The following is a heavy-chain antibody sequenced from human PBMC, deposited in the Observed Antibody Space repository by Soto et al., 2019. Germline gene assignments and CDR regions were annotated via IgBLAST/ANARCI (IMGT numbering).Heavy chain of an antibody. CDR3: ARDFDS. CDR1: GGSFTSYY. J-gene: IGHJ4*02. CDR2: ISHGGIT. Sequence: QVRLQQWGAGLLKPSETLSLTCAVYGGSFTSYYWSWIRQPPGKGLEWIGNISHGGITNYNPSLKCRVSISLATSQIHFSLRLTSVTAADTAVYYCARDFDSWGQGTLVTVSS. V-gene: IGHV4-34*01.